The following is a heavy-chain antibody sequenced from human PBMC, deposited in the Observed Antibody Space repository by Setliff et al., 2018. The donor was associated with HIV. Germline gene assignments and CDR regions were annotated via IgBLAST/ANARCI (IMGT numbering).Heavy chain of an antibody. CDR3: AREGGTGRSSWYGAYWYDP. CDR1: GGSFSGYY. CDR2: INHSGKT. J-gene: IGHJ5*02. Sequence: PSETLSLTCAVYGGSFSGYYWTWIRQPPGKGPEWIGDINHSGKTNYNRSLKSRVTISLDTSKNQFSLRLTSVTAADTAVYYCAREGGTGRSSWYGAYWYDPWGQGTLVT. D-gene: IGHD6-13*01. V-gene: IGHV4-34*01.